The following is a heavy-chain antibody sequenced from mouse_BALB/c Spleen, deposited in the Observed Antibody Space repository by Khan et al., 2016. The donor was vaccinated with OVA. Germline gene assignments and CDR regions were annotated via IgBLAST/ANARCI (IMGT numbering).Heavy chain of an antibody. Sequence: EVQVVESGGDFVRPGGSLKLSCAASGFTFSTYGMSWVRQTPDKRLEWVATISTGGAYTYYPDSVKGRFTISRANAKNTLYLQLSSLRSEDTAIYYCARLAYYYNSWGFAYWGQGTLVTVSA. CDR2: ISTGGAYT. CDR3: ARLAYYYNSWGFAY. V-gene: IGHV5-6*01. J-gene: IGHJ3*01. CDR1: GFTFSTYG. D-gene: IGHD1-1*01.